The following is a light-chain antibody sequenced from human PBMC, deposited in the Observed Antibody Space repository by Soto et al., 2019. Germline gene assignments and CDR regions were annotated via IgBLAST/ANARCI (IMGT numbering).Light chain of an antibody. CDR1: KSVGSY. V-gene: IGKV3-11*01. Sequence: EIVLTQSPATLSLSPGERATLSCRASKSVGSYLAWYQQKPGQAPRLVIYDAVNRATGIPARFSGSGSGTDFTLTISSLEPEDFAVYYCQQRSNWPPVTFGGGTKVEIK. CDR3: QQRSNWPPVT. J-gene: IGKJ4*01. CDR2: DAV.